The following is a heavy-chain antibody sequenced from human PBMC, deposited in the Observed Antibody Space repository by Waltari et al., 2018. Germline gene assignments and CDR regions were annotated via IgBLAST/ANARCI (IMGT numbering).Heavy chain of an antibody. CDR2: ISAYNCNT. J-gene: IGHJ4*02. D-gene: IGHD1-26*01. Sequence: QVQLVQSGAEVKKPGASVKVSCKASGYTFSSYGISWVRQAPGQGLEWMGWISAYNCNTRDAQKFQGRVTMTTDTSTSTGYMELRSLRSDDTAVYYCAGDVSGIVGAQDYFAYWGQGTLVTVSS. CDR1: GYTFSSYG. CDR3: AGDVSGIVGAQDYFAY. V-gene: IGHV1-18*01.